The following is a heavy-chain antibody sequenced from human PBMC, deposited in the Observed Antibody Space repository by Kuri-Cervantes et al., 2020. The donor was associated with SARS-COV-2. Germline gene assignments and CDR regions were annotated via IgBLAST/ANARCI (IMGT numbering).Heavy chain of an antibody. CDR3: AKDGVAAAVYHYYYYYGMDV. CDR1: GFTFSDYY. Sequence: GESLKISCAASGFTFSDYYMSWIRQAPGKGLEWVSYISSSGSTIYYADSVKGRFTISRDNAKNSLYLQMNSLRAEDTAVYYCAKDGVAAAVYHYYYYYGMDVWGQGTTVTVSS. V-gene: IGHV3-11*04. CDR2: ISSSGSTI. J-gene: IGHJ6*02. D-gene: IGHD6-13*01.